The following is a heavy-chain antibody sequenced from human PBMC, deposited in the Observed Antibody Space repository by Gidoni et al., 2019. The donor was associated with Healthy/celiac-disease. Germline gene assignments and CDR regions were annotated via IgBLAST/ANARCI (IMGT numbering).Heavy chain of an antibody. V-gene: IGHV3-21*01. CDR2: ISSSSSYI. CDR3: ARDLSYYDSSGYYPDAFDI. CDR1: GFTFSSYS. D-gene: IGHD3-22*01. Sequence: EVQLVESGGGLVKPGGSLRRSCAASGFTFSSYSMNWVRQAPGKGLEWVSSISSSSSYIYYADSVKGRFTISRDNAKNSLYLQMNSLRAEDTAVYYCARDLSYYDSSGYYPDAFDIWGQGTMVTVSS. J-gene: IGHJ3*02.